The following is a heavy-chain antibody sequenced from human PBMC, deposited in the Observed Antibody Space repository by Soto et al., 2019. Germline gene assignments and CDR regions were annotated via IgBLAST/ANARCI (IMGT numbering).Heavy chain of an antibody. CDR1: GGTFSTSA. V-gene: IGHV1-69*12. J-gene: IGHJ6*02. D-gene: IGHD5-12*01. CDR2: FIPIFHTP. CDR3: ARDNCRLQLGGNYEYGMDV. Sequence: QVQLEQSGAEVKKPGSSVKVSCKASGGTFSTSAISWVRQAPGQVLEWMGGFIPIFHTPDYAHKFQGRLSITEDESMRNDSMELLDLQSDDTAVYYWARDNCRLQLGGNYEYGMDVWGQGTTVTVSS.